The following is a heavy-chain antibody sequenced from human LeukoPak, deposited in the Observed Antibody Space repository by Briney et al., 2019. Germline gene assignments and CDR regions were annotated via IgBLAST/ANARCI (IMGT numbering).Heavy chain of an antibody. CDR1: GYTFTGYY. J-gene: IGHJ5*02. Sequence: ASVKVSCKASGYTFTGYYMHWVRQAPGKGFEWMGWINPNSGGTNYAQKFQGRVTMTRDTSISTAYMELSRLRSDDTAVYYCARDIAAAVVLPPWFDPWGQGTLVTVSS. CDR3: ARDIAAAVVLPPWFDP. CDR2: INPNSGGT. V-gene: IGHV1-2*02. D-gene: IGHD6-13*01.